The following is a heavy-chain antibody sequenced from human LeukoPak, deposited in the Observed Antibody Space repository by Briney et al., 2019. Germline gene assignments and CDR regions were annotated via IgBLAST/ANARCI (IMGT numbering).Heavy chain of an antibody. Sequence: SQTLSLTCTVSGGSISSGDYYWSWIRQPPGKGLEWIGYIYYSGSTYYNPSLKSRVTISVDTSKNQFSLKLSSVTAADTAVYYCARVRRFLEWSYYFDYWGRNPGHRLL. J-gene: IGHJ4*01. V-gene: IGHV4-30-4*08. CDR1: GGSISSGDYY. CDR2: IYYSGST. CDR3: ARVRRFLEWSYYFDY. D-gene: IGHD3-3*01.